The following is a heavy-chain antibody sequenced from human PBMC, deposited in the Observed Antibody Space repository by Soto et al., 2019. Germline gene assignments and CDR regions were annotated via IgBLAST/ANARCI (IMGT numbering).Heavy chain of an antibody. CDR3: ATERWEDAFDI. J-gene: IGHJ3*02. CDR1: GYTFSSYD. V-gene: IGHV1-8*01. Sequence: QEQLVQSGAEVKKPGASVKVSCKASGYTFSSYDITWVRQATGQGLEWMGWMNPNSGNTGYAQKFQGRLTMTRTTSIGTAYMQLSSLRSEDTAVYYCATERWEDAFDIWGQGTMVTVSS. D-gene: IGHD1-26*01. CDR2: MNPNSGNT.